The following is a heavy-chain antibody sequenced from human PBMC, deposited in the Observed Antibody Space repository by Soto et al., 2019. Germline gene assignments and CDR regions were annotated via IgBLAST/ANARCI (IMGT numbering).Heavy chain of an antibody. V-gene: IGHV3-23*01. Sequence: EVQLLESGGGLVQPGGSLRLSCAVSGFGFSNYAMGWVRQAPRKRLECVSGISSSGGSTNYADSVKGRFTISRDNSKNTMYLQMNSLRAEDTAVYYCAKGGSNDFCSGYHFDYWGQGTLVTVSS. J-gene: IGHJ4*02. D-gene: IGHD3-3*01. CDR1: GFGFSNYA. CDR2: ISSSGGST. CDR3: AKGGSNDFCSGYHFDY.